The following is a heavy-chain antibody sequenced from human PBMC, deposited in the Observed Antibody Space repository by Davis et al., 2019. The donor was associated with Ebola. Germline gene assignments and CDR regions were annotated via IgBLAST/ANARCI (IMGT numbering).Heavy chain of an antibody. Sequence: SETLSLTCAVYGGSFSGYYWSWIRQPPGKGLEWIGEINHSGSTNYNPSLKSRVTISVDTSKNQFSLKLSSVTAADTAVYHCARARAQYKSGWYGTIKYYYYGLDVWGQGTTVTVSS. CDR3: ARARAQYKSGWYGTIKYYYYGLDV. V-gene: IGHV4-34*01. J-gene: IGHJ6*02. CDR2: INHSGST. CDR1: GGSFSGYY. D-gene: IGHD6-19*01.